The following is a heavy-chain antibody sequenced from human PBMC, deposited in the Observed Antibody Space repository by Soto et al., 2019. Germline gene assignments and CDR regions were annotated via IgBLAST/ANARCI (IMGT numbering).Heavy chain of an antibody. CDR2: IYYSGST. D-gene: IGHD3-9*01. CDR1: GGSISTYY. V-gene: IGHV4-59*01. CDR3: ARGNYDFLTGYYIEYFDY. J-gene: IGHJ4*02. Sequence: PSETLSLTCTVSGGSISTYYWSWIRQPPWKGLEWIGYIYYSGSTNYNPSLKSRVTISVDTSKNQFSLKLSSVTAADTAVYYCARGNYDFLTGYYIEYFDYWGQGTLVTVSS.